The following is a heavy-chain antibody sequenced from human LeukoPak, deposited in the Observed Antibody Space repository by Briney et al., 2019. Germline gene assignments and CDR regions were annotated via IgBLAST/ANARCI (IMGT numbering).Heavy chain of an antibody. CDR3: ARGWLGWFDP. D-gene: IGHD6-19*01. J-gene: IGHJ5*02. Sequence: SETLSLTCAVSGYSLSSGYYWGGSRPPPGKGREWIGSIYHRGSTYYSPSLKRRVAISVDTSKSQFSLKLSSVTAADTAVYYCARGWLGWFDPWGQGTLVTVSS. CDR1: GYSLSSGYY. CDR2: IYHRGST. V-gene: IGHV4-38-2*01.